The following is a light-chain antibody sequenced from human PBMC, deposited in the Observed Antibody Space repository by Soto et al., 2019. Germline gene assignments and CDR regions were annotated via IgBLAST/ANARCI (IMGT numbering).Light chain of an antibody. Sequence: EIVLTQSPGTLSLSPGEGATLSCRASQTMSSTYLAWYQQRPGQPPRLLIYGASTRATGIPDRFSGSASATDFTLTISRLEPEDFAVYYCQQYATSAWTFGQGSKVEMK. CDR3: QQYATSAWT. CDR2: GAS. CDR1: QTMSSTY. V-gene: IGKV3-20*01. J-gene: IGKJ1*01.